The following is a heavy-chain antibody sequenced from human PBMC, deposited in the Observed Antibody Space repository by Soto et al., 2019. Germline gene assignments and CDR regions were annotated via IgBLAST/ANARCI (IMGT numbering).Heavy chain of an antibody. CDR1: GGSISSTSYY. J-gene: IGHJ4*02. CDR2: IYYSGST. V-gene: IGHV4-39*01. D-gene: IGHD2-2*01. Sequence: SETLCLTCTVSGGSISSTSYYWGWTRQPPGKGLEWIGSIYYSGSTYYNPSLKSRVTMSIDTSKNQFSLKLSSVTAADTAVYYCARLGCSSTSCSQDDYWGQGALVTVSS. CDR3: ARLGCSSTSCSQDDY.